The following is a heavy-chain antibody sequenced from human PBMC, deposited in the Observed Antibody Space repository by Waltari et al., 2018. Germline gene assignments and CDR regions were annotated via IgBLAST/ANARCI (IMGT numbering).Heavy chain of an antibody. V-gene: IGHV3-9*01. D-gene: IGHD6-6*01. Sequence: EVQLVESGGGLVQPGRSLRLSCAASGFTFDDYAMHWVRQAPGKGLEWVSGISWNSGSIGYADSVKGRFTISRDNAKNSLYLQMNSLRAEDTALYYCAKDRYSSSPPYYFDYWGQGTLVTVSS. J-gene: IGHJ4*02. CDR1: GFTFDDYA. CDR2: ISWNSGSI. CDR3: AKDRYSSSPPYYFDY.